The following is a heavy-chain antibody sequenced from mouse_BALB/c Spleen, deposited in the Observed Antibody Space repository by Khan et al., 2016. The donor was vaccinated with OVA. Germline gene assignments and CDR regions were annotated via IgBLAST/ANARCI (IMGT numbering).Heavy chain of an antibody. CDR2: ISYSGST. Sequence: QLEESGPGLVKPSQSLYLTCTVTGYSITSDYAWNWIRQFPGNKLEWMGYISYSGSTSYNPSFKSRISITRDKSKNPFFLQLNSVTTEVTAEYYCASGRTYWGQGTWVTVSA. CDR1: GYSITSDYA. V-gene: IGHV3-2*02. J-gene: IGHJ3*01. CDR3: ASGRTY.